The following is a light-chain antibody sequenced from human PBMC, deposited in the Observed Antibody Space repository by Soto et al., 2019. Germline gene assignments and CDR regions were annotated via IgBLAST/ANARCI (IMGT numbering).Light chain of an antibody. J-gene: IGKJ3*01. V-gene: IGKV4-1*01. CDR1: QSVFYSTNNKNY. CDR2: WAS. Sequence: DIVMTQSPDSLTVSLGERATINCKSSQSVFYSTNNKNYLAWYQQKPGQPPKLLIYWASTRESGVPDRFSGSGSGTYFTLTISSLQAEDVAVYYCQQYYSPPPLFGPGTKVDIK. CDR3: QQYYSPPPL.